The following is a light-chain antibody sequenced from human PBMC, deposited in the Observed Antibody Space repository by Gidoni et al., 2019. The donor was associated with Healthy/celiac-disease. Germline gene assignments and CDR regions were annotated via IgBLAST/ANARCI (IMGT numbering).Light chain of an antibody. Sequence: DIVMTQSPYSLSVSLGERSTINCKSRQRVLYSFNHKNYLSWYQQKPVKPPKMSIYWASHREAGVPERFSGSGSGTDCTLTISSLQAEDVAVYYCQQYYSTPLTFGGGTKVEIK. CDR3: QQYYSTPLT. CDR2: WAS. CDR1: QRVLYSFNHKNY. V-gene: IGKV4-1*01. J-gene: IGKJ4*01.